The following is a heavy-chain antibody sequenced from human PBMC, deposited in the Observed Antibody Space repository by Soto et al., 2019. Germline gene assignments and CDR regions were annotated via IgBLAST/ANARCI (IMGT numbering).Heavy chain of an antibody. CDR3: ARDNDRPLGWFDP. D-gene: IGHD3-22*01. J-gene: IGHJ5*02. CDR2: IYYSGST. V-gene: IGHV4-31*03. Sequence: QVQLQESGPGLVKPSQTLSLTCTVSGGSISSGGYYWSWIRQHPGKGLEWIGYIYYSGSTYYNPSLQVRVTLSVEPSKNQFPLKLSSVTAADTAVYYCARDNDRPLGWFDPWGQGTLVTVSS. CDR1: GGSISSGGYY.